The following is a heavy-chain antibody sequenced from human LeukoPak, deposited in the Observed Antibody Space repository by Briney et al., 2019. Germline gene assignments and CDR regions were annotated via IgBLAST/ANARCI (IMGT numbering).Heavy chain of an antibody. Sequence: ASVKVSCKASGYTFTGYYMHWVRQAPGQGLEWMGWINPNSGGTNYAQKFQDRVTMTRDTSISTAYMELSRLRSEDTAVYYCARTSGWYSRGAFDIWGQGTMVTVSS. V-gene: IGHV1-2*02. CDR1: GYTFTGYY. CDR3: ARTSGWYSRGAFDI. CDR2: INPNSGGT. J-gene: IGHJ3*02. D-gene: IGHD6-19*01.